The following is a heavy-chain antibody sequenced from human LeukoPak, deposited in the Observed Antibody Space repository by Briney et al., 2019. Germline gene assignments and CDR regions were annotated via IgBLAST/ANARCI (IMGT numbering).Heavy chain of an antibody. J-gene: IGHJ6*02. CDR3: AKDEGFYGSGPAGMDG. D-gene: IGHD3-10*01. V-gene: IGHV3-30*18. CDR1: GFTFSSYG. Sequence: GGSLRLSCAASGFTFSSYGMHWVRQAPGKGLEWVAVISYDGSNKYYADSVKGRFTISRDNSKNTLYLQMNSLRAEDTAVYYCAKDEGFYGSGPAGMDGWGQGTTVTVSS. CDR2: ISYDGSNK.